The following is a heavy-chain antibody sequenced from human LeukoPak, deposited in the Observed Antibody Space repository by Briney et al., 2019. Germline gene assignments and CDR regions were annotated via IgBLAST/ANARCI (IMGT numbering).Heavy chain of an antibody. J-gene: IGHJ4*01. CDR1: GFTFSDYA. CDR2: LSGSGITT. Sequence: PGGALRLSCTASGFTFSDYAMSWFRQAPGKGLEWVSPLSGSGITTYYAASVKGRVTISRDNSKNTLYLQMNSLRAEDTAVYYCAKGIYSSGWSYFDYWGHGTLVTVSS. CDR3: AKGIYSSGWSYFDY. V-gene: IGHV3-23*01. D-gene: IGHD6-19*01.